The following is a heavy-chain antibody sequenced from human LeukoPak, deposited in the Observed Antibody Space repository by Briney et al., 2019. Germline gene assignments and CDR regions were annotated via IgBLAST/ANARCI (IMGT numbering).Heavy chain of an antibody. CDR1: GFTFSNHG. J-gene: IGHJ4*02. CDR3: ARDLAWGAFDY. CDR2: VSPPGGGA. V-gene: IGHV3-23*01. Sequence: GGSLRLSCAASGFTFSNHGMNWVRQAPGKGLEWLSGVSPPGGGAYYADSVKGRFTISRDDSKNTLSLQMNSLRVEDTAVYHCARDLAWGAFDYWGQGTLVTVSS. D-gene: IGHD7-27*01.